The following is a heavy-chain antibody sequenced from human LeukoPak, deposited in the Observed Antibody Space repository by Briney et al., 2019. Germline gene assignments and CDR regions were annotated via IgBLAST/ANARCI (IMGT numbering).Heavy chain of an antibody. Sequence: GGSLRLSCAASGFTVSSNYMSWVRQAPGKGLEWVSVIYSGGSTYYADSVKGRFTISRDNSKHTLYLQMSSLRAEDTAVYYCARALVGATGYWGQGTLVTVSS. D-gene: IGHD1-26*01. CDR1: GFTVSSNY. V-gene: IGHV3-66*01. J-gene: IGHJ4*02. CDR3: ARALVGATGY. CDR2: IYSGGST.